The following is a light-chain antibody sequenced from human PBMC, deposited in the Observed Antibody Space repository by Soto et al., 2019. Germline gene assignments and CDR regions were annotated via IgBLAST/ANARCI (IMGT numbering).Light chain of an antibody. CDR1: QSVSSR. V-gene: IGKV3-11*01. J-gene: IGKJ5*01. Sequence: EIVLTQSPGTLSLSPGERATLSCRASQSVSSRLAWYQQKPGQAPRLLIYGASTRATGIPDRFSGSGSGTDFTLTISSLEPEDFALYYCQQRNNWPITFGQGTRLEIK. CDR2: GAS. CDR3: QQRNNWPIT.